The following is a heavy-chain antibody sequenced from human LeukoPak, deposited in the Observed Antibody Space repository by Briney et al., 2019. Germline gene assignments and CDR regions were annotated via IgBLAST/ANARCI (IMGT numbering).Heavy chain of an antibody. CDR2: IYYSGST. D-gene: IGHD3-10*01. CDR1: GGSISSGDYY. CDR3: ARGPYGSGSYY. Sequence: PSETLSLTCTVSGGSISSGDYYWSWIRQPPGKGLEWIGYIYYSGSTYYNPSLKSRVTISVDTSKNQFSLKLTSVTAADTAVYFCARGPYGSGSYYWGQGTLVTVSS. V-gene: IGHV4-30-4*01. J-gene: IGHJ4*02.